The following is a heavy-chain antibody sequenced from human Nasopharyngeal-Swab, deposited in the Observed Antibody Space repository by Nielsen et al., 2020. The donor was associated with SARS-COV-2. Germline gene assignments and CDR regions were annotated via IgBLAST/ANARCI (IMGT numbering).Heavy chain of an antibody. CDR3: ARDRGGGSYFDFDY. V-gene: IGHV3-33*01. J-gene: IGHJ4*02. CDR2: IWHDGSEK. CDR1: GFTFSDFG. D-gene: IGHD1-26*01. Sequence: GESLKISCAASGFTFSDFGMHWVRQAPGKGLEWVGVIWHDGSEKYYAGSVKGRFNISRDNSRDTLYLQMNSLRAEDTALYYCARDRGGGSYFDFDYWGQGILVTVSS.